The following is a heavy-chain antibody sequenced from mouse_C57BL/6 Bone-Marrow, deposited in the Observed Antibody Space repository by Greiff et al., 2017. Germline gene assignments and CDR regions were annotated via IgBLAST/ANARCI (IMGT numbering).Heavy chain of an antibody. CDR3: TRWGANWDAMDY. CDR2: LDPETGGT. J-gene: IGHJ4*01. Sequence: QVQLQQSGAELVRPGASVTLSCKASGYTFTDYEMHWVKQTPVHCLEWIGALDPETGGTAYNQKFKGKAILTADKSSSTAYMELRSLTSEDSAVYYCTRWGANWDAMDYGGQGTSGTVSS. CDR1: GYTFTDYE. V-gene: IGHV1-15*01. D-gene: IGHD4-1*01.